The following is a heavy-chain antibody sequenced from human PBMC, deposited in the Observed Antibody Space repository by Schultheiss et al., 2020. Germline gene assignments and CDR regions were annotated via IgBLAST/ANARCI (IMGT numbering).Heavy chain of an antibody. CDR3: ARGGRVAKPRYYYGMDV. J-gene: IGHJ6*04. D-gene: IGHD5-12*01. Sequence: SETLSLTCTVSGGSISSGSYYWSWIRQPAGKGLEWIGRIYTSGSTNYNPSLKSRVTISVDTSKNLFSLKLSSVTAADTAVYYCARGGRVAKPRYYYGMDVWGKGTTVTVAS. CDR1: GGSISSGSYY. CDR2: IYTSGST. V-gene: IGHV4-61*02.